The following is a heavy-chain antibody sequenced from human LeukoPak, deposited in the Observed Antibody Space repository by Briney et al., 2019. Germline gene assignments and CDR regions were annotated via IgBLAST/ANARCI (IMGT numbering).Heavy chain of an antibody. CDR2: IYYSGST. D-gene: IGHD2-21*02. Sequence: SETLSLTCTVPGGSISSGGYYWSWIRQHPGKGLEWIGYIYYSGSTYYNPSLKSRVTISVDTSKNQFSLKLSSVTAADTAVYYCAVVGTEVYWYFDLWGRGTLVTVSS. CDR3: AVVGTEVYWYFDL. V-gene: IGHV4-31*03. CDR1: GGSISSGGYY. J-gene: IGHJ2*01.